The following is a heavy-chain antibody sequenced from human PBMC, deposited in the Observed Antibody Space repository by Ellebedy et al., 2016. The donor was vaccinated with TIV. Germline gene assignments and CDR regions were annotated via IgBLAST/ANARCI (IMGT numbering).Heavy chain of an antibody. CDR1: GFTFSSYA. D-gene: IGHD1-26*01. Sequence: GGSLRLSXAASGFTFSSYAMSWVRQAPGKGLEWVSAISGSGGSTYYADSVKGRFTISRDNSKNTLYLQMNSLGAEDTAVYYCAKEKWELQGMMDYWGQGTLVTVSS. V-gene: IGHV3-23*01. CDR3: AKEKWELQGMMDY. J-gene: IGHJ4*02. CDR2: ISGSGGST.